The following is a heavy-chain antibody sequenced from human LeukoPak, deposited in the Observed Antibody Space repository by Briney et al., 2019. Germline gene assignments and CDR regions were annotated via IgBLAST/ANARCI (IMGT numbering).Heavy chain of an antibody. CDR1: GFTFRSYA. D-gene: IGHD3-22*01. CDR3: AKLTGGGSGYYPFEY. J-gene: IGHJ4*02. V-gene: IGHV3-23*01. Sequence: GGSLRLSCAASGFTFRSYAMSWVRQAPGKGLEWVSAISGSGGSTYFAVSVKGRFTISRDNSNNTLYLQMNSLRAEDTAVYYCAKLTGGGSGYYPFEYWGQGTLVTVSS. CDR2: ISGSGGST.